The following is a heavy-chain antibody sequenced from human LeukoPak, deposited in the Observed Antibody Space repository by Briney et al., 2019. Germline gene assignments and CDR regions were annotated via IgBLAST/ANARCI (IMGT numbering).Heavy chain of an antibody. D-gene: IGHD2/OR15-2a*01. CDR3: ARRVAVASTCNAFDI. J-gene: IGHJ3*02. CDR2: IYYIGGT. V-gene: IGHV4-39*01. Sequence: SETLSLTCTVSGGCISSSSYYWGWIRQPPGKGLEWSGSIYYIGGTYYNPCLKSLVTISVDTAKNQCCRKLGSVTAADTALYYCARRVAVASTCNAFDIWGQGTMVNVSS. CDR1: GGCISSSSYY.